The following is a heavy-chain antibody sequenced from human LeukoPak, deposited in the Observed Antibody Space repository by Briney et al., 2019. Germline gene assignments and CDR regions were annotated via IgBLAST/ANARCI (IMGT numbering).Heavy chain of an antibody. J-gene: IGHJ4*02. CDR2: INWNGGST. V-gene: IGHV3-20*04. CDR3: AKEEEYYYGSGSHSLPPDY. Sequence: GGSLRLSCAASGFTFDDYGMSWVRQAPGKGLEWVSGINWNGGSTGYADSVKGRFTISRDNAKNTLYLQMNSLRAEDTAVYYCAKEEEYYYGSGSHSLPPDYWGQGTLVTAPS. CDR1: GFTFDDYG. D-gene: IGHD3-10*01.